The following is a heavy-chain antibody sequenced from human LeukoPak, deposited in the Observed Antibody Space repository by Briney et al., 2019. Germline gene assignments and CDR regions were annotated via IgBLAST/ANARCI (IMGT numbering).Heavy chain of an antibody. CDR2: ISGSGGST. V-gene: IGHV3-23*01. Sequence: GGSLRLSYAASGFTFSSYAMGWVRQAPGKGLEWISSISGSGGSTYYADSVKGRFTISRDNSKNTLYLQMNSLRAEDTAVYYCAKCGYDFWSGYYTGIRDYYYGMDVWGQGTTVTVSS. J-gene: IGHJ6*02. CDR3: AKCGYDFWSGYYTGIRDYYYGMDV. D-gene: IGHD3-3*01. CDR1: GFTFSSYA.